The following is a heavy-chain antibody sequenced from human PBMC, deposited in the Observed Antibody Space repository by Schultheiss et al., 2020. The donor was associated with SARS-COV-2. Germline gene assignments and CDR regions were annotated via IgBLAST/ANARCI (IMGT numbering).Heavy chain of an antibody. D-gene: IGHD3-3*01. V-gene: IGHV3-33*08. CDR3: ARASLTNTIFGVADYGMDV. CDR1: GFTFSSYA. J-gene: IGHJ6*02. Sequence: GESLKISCAASGFTFSSYAMHWVRQAPGKGLEWVAVIWFDGSNKYYADSVKGRFTISRDNSKNTLYLQMNSLRAEDTAVYYCARASLTNTIFGVADYGMDVWGQGTTVTVSS. CDR2: IWFDGSNK.